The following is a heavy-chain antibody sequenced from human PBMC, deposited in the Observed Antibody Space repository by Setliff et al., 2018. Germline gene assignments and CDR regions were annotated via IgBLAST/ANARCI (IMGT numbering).Heavy chain of an antibody. V-gene: IGHV3-53*01. CDR1: GFTVRSNY. Sequence: PGGSLRLSCAASGFTVRSNYMSWVRQAPGKGLEWVSVIYSGGSTYYADSVKGRFTISRDNSKNTLYLHMNSLRAEDTAVYYCARDRGGTNPWFDPWGQGTLVTVSS. D-gene: IGHD3-10*01. CDR2: IYSGGST. J-gene: IGHJ5*02. CDR3: ARDRGGTNPWFDP.